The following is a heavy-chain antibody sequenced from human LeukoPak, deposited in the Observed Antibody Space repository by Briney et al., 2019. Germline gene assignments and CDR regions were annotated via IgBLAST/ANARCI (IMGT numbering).Heavy chain of an antibody. CDR3: ATRFGGSPGLFDY. D-gene: IGHD1-26*01. J-gene: IGHJ4*02. Sequence: ASVKVSCKASGYTFSSYGISWVRQAPGQGLEWMGGFDPEDGETIYAQKFQGRVTMTEDTSTDTAYMELSSLRSEDTAVYYCATRFGGSPGLFDYWGQGTLVTVSS. CDR2: FDPEDGET. V-gene: IGHV1-24*01. CDR1: GYTFSSYG.